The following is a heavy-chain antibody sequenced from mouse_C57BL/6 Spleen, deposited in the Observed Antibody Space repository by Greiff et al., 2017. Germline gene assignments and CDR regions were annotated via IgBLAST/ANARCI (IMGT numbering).Heavy chain of an antibody. J-gene: IGHJ2*01. V-gene: IGHV1-15*01. Sequence: QVQLQQSGAELVRPGASVTLSCKASGYTFTDYEMHWVKQTPVHGLEWIGAIDPETGGTAYNQKFKGKAILTADKSSSTAYMELRSLTSEDSAVYYCTTGLYYFDYWGQGTTLTVSS. CDR3: TTGLYYFDY. CDR1: GYTFTDYE. D-gene: IGHD3-3*01. CDR2: IDPETGGT.